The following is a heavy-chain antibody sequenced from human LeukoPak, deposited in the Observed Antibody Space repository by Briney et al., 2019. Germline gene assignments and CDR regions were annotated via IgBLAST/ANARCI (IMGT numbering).Heavy chain of an antibody. J-gene: IGHJ6*02. CDR3: ARDLTISGMDV. CDR2: IWYDGSNK. V-gene: IGHV3-33*01. CDR1: GFTFSSYG. Sequence: GGSLRLSWAASGFTFSSYGMHWVRQAPGKGLEWVAVIWYDGSNKYYADSVKGRFTISRDNSKNTLYLQMNSLRAEDTAVYYCARDLTISGMDVWGQGTTVTVSS. D-gene: IGHD3-3*01.